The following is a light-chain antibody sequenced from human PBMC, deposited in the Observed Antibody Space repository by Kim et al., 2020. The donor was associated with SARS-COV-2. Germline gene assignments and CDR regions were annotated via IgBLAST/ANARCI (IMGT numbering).Light chain of an antibody. J-gene: IGLJ3*02. CDR1: SSNLGNNA. CDR2: SDN. Sequence: QSVLTHPSSASGTPGQRVTISCSGSSSNLGNNAINWYQQLPGTAPRLLVHSDNQLPSGVPDRFSGSKSGTSGSLAISGLQSEDEADYHCAAWDDSMQGWVFGGGTQLTVL. CDR3: AAWDDSMQGWV. V-gene: IGLV1-44*01.